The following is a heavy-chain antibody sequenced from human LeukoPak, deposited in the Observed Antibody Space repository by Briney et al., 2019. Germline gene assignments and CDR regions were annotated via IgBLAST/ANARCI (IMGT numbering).Heavy chain of an antibody. V-gene: IGHV3-23*01. CDR3: AKDRDGDYPTFDY. Sequence: PGGSLRLSCAASGFTFSSSAMSWVRQAPGKGLEWVSAISNNGGYTYYADSVKGRFTISRDNSKNTLYLQMNSLRAEDTAVYYCAKDRDGDYPTFDYWGQGTLVTVSS. CDR1: GFTFSSSA. CDR2: ISNNGGYT. J-gene: IGHJ4*02. D-gene: IGHD4-17*01.